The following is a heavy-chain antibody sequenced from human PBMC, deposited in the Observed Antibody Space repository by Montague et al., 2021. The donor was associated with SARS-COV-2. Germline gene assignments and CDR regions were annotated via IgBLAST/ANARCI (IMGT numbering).Heavy chain of an antibody. CDR3: ARTLHDILTGYYSFDY. D-gene: IGHD3-9*01. J-gene: IGHJ4*02. CDR2: IDWDDDK. V-gene: IGHV2-70*01. Sequence: PALVKPTQTLTLTCTFSGFLLSTSGMCVSWIRQPPGKALEWLALIDWDDDKYYSTSLKTRLTISKDTSKNQVVLTMTNMDPVDTATYYCARTLHDILTGYYSFDYWGQGTLVTVSS. CDR1: GFLLSTSGMC.